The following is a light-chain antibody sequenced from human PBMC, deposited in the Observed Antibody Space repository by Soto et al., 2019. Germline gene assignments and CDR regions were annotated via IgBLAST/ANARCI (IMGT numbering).Light chain of an antibody. J-gene: IGLJ2*01. CDR2: DVT. CDR1: NTDIGAFNY. Sequence: QSVLTQPRSVSGSRGQSVTMSCTGTNTDIGAFNYVSWYQQNPGTVPKLMIYDVTKRPSGVPDRFSGSKSGNTASLTISGLQAEDEADYYCCSYGGTFVLFGGGTKLTVL. CDR3: CSYGGTFVL. V-gene: IGLV2-11*01.